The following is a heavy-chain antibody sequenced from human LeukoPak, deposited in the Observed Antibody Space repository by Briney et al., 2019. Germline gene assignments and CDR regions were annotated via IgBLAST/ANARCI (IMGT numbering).Heavy chain of an antibody. J-gene: IGHJ4*02. CDR1: GFTFTTYS. CDR3: ARSPTRRCDY. CDR2: IKWDGTET. Sequence: GGSLRLSCRASGFTFTTYSMNWLRQAPGKGLEWVADIKWDGTETYYVDSVKGRFTISRDDAKNSLYLQMNSLRAEDTAIYYCARSPTRRCDYWGQGTLVTVSS. V-gene: IGHV3-7*01.